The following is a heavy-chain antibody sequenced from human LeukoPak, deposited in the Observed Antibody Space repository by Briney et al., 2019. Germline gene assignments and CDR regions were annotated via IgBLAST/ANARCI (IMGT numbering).Heavy chain of an antibody. J-gene: IGHJ6*03. V-gene: IGHV1-18*01. CDR1: GYTFTSYG. CDR3: ARGLSSTSFPYKKYYYYMDV. D-gene: IGHD2-2*01. CDR2: ISAYNGNT. Sequence: ASVKVSRKASGYTFTSYGISWVRQAPGQGLEWMGWISAYNGNTNYAQRLQGRVTMTTDTSTSTAYMELRSLRSDDTAVYYCARGLSSTSFPYKKYYYYMDVWGKGTTVTVSS.